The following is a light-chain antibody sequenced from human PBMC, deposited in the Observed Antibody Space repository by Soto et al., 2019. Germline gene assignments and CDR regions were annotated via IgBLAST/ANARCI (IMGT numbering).Light chain of an antibody. Sequence: QSALTQPPSASGSPGQSVTISCTGTSSDVGGYNYGSWYQQHPGKAPKLMIYEVSKRPSGVPDRFSGSKSGNTASLTVSGLWAEDEADCYCSSYAGSNNLVFGGGTKLTLL. CDR3: SSYAGSNNLV. J-gene: IGLJ3*02. CDR1: SSDVGGYNY. CDR2: EVS. V-gene: IGLV2-8*01.